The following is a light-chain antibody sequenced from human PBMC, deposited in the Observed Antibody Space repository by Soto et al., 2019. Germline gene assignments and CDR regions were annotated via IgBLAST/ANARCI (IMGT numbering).Light chain of an antibody. V-gene: IGKV1-33*01. J-gene: IGKJ4*01. CDR1: QDISNY. Sequence: DIQMTQSPSSLSASVGDRVTITCQASQDISNYVNWYQQKSGKAPKLLISHASNLETGVPSRFSGGGSGTDFTFTISSLQPGDFATYYCQQYDYLPLTFGGGTKVDIK. CDR3: QQYDYLPLT. CDR2: HAS.